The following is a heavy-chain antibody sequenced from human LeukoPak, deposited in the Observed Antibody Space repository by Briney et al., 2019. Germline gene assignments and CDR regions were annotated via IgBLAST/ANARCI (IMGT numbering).Heavy chain of an antibody. V-gene: IGHV3-23*01. CDR3: AKAVRSMVTGGGYFDS. D-gene: IGHD3-10*01. Sequence: GGSLRLSCAASVFALSNYAVSCVRQAPGEGVEWVSSLCGGGDSRYYADSVMGRFTISRDNSKNTLYLQMNSLRAEDTAVYYCAKAVRSMVTGGGYFDSWGQGTLVTVSS. CDR1: VFALSNYA. J-gene: IGHJ4*02. CDR2: LCGGGDSR.